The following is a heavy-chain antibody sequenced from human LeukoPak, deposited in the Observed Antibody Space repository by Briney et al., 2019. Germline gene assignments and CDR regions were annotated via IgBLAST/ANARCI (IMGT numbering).Heavy chain of an antibody. D-gene: IGHD3-9*01. Sequence: SETLSLTCTVSGGSISSSSYYWGWIRQPPGKGLEWIGSIYYSGSTYYNPSLKSRVTISVDTSKNQFSLKLSSVTAADTAVYYCATQPAYYDILTGYNLFDYWGQGTLVTVSS. J-gene: IGHJ4*02. CDR1: GGSISSSSYY. CDR2: IYYSGST. CDR3: ATQPAYYDILTGYNLFDY. V-gene: IGHV4-39*01.